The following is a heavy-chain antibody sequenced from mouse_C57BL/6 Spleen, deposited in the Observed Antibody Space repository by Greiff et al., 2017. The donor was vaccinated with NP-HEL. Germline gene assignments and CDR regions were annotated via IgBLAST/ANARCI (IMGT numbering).Heavy chain of an antibody. Sequence: EVQRVESGGGLVKPGGSLKLSCAASGFTFSSYTMSWVRQTPEKRLEWVATISGGGGNTYYPDSVKGRFTISRDNAKNTLYLQMSSLRSEDTALYYCARHRATGEAWFAYWGQGTLVTVSA. CDR3: ARHRATGEAWFAY. V-gene: IGHV5-9*01. J-gene: IGHJ3*01. CDR1: GFTFSSYT. D-gene: IGHD3-1*01. CDR2: ISGGGGNT.